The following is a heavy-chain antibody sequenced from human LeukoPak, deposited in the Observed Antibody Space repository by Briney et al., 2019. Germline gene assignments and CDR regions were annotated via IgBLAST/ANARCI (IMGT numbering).Heavy chain of an antibody. CDR2: IYHSGST. J-gene: IGHJ4*02. D-gene: IGHD2-21*02. V-gene: IGHV4-38-2*02. Sequence: SETLSLTCTVSGYSISSGYYWGWIRQPPGKGLEWIGSIYHSGSTYYNPSLKSRVTISVDTSKNQFSLKLSSVIAADTAVYYCARGDVVVTATIDYWGQGTLVTVSS. CDR3: ARGDVVVTATIDY. CDR1: GYSISSGYY.